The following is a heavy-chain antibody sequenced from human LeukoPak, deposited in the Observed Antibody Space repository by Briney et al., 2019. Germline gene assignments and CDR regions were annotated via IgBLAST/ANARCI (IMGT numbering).Heavy chain of an antibody. CDR1: GFTFSGSA. V-gene: IGHV3-73*01. J-gene: IGHJ6*02. Sequence: GGSRRLSCAASGFTFSGSAMHWVRQASGKGLEWVGRIRSKANSYATAYAASVKGRFTISRDSSKNTAYLPMNSLKTEDTAVYYCTRYYGSGSQYGMDVWGQGTTVTVSS. D-gene: IGHD3-10*01. CDR3: TRYYGSGSQYGMDV. CDR2: IRSKANSYAT.